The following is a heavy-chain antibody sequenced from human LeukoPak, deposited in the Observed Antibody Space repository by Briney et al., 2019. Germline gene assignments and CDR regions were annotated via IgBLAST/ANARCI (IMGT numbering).Heavy chain of an antibody. CDR3: ARSSYCSGGSCYSDY. CDR1: GHIFASYW. J-gene: IGHJ4*02. V-gene: IGHV5-51*01. CDR2: IYPGDSDT. D-gene: IGHD2-15*01. Sequence: GESLKISCKGSGHIFASYWIAWMRQMPGKGLEWMGIIYPGDSDTRYSPSFQGQVTISADKSISTAYLQWSSLKASDTAMYYCARSSYCSGGSCYSDYWGQGTLVTVSS.